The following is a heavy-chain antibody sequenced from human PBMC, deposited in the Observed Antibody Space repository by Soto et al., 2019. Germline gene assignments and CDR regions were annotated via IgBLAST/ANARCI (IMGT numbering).Heavy chain of an antibody. CDR2: ISSSSSTI. D-gene: IGHD3-10*01. CDR3: AREEELLWFGELLTYGMDV. CDR1: GFTFSSYS. V-gene: IGHV3-48*01. Sequence: PGGSLRLSCAASGFTFSSYSMNWVRQAPGKGLEWVSYISSSSSTIYYADSVKGRFTISRDNAKNSLYLQMNSLRAEDTAVYYCAREEELLWFGELLTYGMDVWGQGTTVTVSS. J-gene: IGHJ6*02.